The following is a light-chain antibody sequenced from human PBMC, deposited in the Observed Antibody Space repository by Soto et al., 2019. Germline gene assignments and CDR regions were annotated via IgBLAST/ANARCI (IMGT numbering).Light chain of an antibody. CDR2: KAS. CDR1: QSISSW. J-gene: IGKJ1*01. V-gene: IGKV1-5*03. Sequence: DIPMTQSPSTLSGSVGDRVTITCRASQSISSWVAWYQQKPGKAPKLLIYKASTLKSGVPSRFSGSGSGTELTLTISSLQPDDFATYYCQHYNSYSEPFGQGTKVEVK. CDR3: QHYNSYSEP.